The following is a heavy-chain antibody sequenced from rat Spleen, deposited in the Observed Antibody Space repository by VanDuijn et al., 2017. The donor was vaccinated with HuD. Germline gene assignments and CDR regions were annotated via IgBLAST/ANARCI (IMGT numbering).Heavy chain of an antibody. Sequence: EVQLVESGGGLVQPGRSLKVSCAASGFTFSNYGVHWIRQAPTKGLEWVASISYEGSSTYYGDSVKGRFTISRDNAKSTLYLQMNSLRSEDTATYYCARQDDWELHFDYWGQGVMVTVSS. CDR1: GFTFSNYG. V-gene: IGHV5-22*01. CDR3: ARQDDWELHFDY. J-gene: IGHJ2*01. CDR2: ISYEGSST. D-gene: IGHD5-1*01.